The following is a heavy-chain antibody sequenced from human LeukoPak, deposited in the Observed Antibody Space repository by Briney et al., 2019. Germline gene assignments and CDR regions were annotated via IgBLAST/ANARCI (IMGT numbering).Heavy chain of an antibody. V-gene: IGHV4-38-2*02. J-gene: IGHJ4*02. CDR2: IYHSGNT. D-gene: IGHD1-1*01. Sequence: SETLSLTCTVSGYSISSNYYWGWIRQPLGKGLEWIGSIYHSGNTYYNPSLKSRVTISVDTSKNQFSLKLSSVTAADTAVYYCARVNYYFDYWGQGTLVTVSS. CDR3: ARVNYYFDY. CDR1: GYSISSNYY.